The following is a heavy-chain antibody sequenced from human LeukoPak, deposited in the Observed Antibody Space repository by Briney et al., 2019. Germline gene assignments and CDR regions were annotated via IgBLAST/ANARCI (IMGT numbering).Heavy chain of an antibody. Sequence: GGSLRLSCAASGFTFRNAWMTWVRQAPGKGLEWVGRLKSKTDGGTTGYAAPVKGRFTISRDDSKNTLFLQMNSLKTEDTAVYYCTTHLPYNYWGQGTLVTVSS. D-gene: IGHD1-14*01. V-gene: IGHV3-15*01. CDR3: TTHLPYNY. CDR1: GFTFRNAW. CDR2: LKSKTDGGTT. J-gene: IGHJ4*02.